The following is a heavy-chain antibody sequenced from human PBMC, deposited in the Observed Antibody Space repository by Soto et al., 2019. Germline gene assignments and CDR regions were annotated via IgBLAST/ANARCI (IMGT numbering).Heavy chain of an antibody. J-gene: IGHJ5*02. CDR1: GDSISNSRFY. D-gene: IGHD6-19*01. V-gene: IGHV4-39*01. Sequence: PSETLSLTCSVSGDSISNSRFYWAWIRQPPGEGLEWIGGIYHTGNAYYNPSLKSRVTISVDTSKNQFSLKLTSVTAADTAVYFCARTYSSAWYSWFDPWGQGTLVTVSS. CDR3: ARTYSSAWYSWFDP. CDR2: IYHTGNA.